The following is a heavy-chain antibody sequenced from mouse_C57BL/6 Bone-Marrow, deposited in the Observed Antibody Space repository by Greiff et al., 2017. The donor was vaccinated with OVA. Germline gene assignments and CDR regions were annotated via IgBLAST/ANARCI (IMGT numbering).Heavy chain of an antibody. D-gene: IGHD1-1*01. Sequence: EVNVVESGGGLVQPGDSLSLSCAASGFTFTNYYMSWVRQPPGKALEWLAFIRNKPNGSTTEYSASVKGRFTISRDNPQSILYLQMNALRAEDSATYYCARYKGRVAVDYFDYWGQGTALTVSS. CDR1: GFTFTNYY. CDR3: ARYKGRVAVDYFDY. CDR2: IRNKPNGSTT. V-gene: IGHV7-3*01. J-gene: IGHJ2*01.